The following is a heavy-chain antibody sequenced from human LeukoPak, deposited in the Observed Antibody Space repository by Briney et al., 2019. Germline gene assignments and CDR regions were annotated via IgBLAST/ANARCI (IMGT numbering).Heavy chain of an antibody. Sequence: PSETLSLTCTVSGGSLSSSSYYWGWIRQPPGKGLEWIGSIYYSGSTYYNPSLKSRVTISVDTSKNQFSLKLSSVTAADTAVYYCARHCGYCSSTSCYCIAFDYWGQGTLVTVSS. CDR2: IYYSGST. J-gene: IGHJ4*02. D-gene: IGHD2-2*01. CDR3: ARHCGYCSSTSCYCIAFDY. V-gene: IGHV4-39*01. CDR1: GGSLSSSSYY.